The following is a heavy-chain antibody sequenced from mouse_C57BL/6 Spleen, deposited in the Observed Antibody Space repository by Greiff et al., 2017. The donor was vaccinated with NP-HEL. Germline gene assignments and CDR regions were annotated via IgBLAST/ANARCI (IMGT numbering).Heavy chain of an antibody. Sequence: QVQLQQSGAELVRPGASVTLSCKASGYTFTDYEMPWGKQTPVHGLEWIWAIDPETGGTAYNQKFKGKAILTADKSSSTAYMELRSLTSEDSAVYYCTRWHYGSSYGYFDVWGTGTTVTVSS. J-gene: IGHJ1*03. CDR3: TRWHYGSSYGYFDV. D-gene: IGHD1-1*01. CDR2: IDPETGGT. V-gene: IGHV1-15*01. CDR1: GYTFTDYE.